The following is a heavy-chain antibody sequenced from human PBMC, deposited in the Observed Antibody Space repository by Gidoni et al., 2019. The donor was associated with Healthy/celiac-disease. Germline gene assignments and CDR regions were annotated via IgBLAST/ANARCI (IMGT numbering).Heavy chain of an antibody. D-gene: IGHD2-2*01. J-gene: IGHJ6*02. CDR2: IIPIFGTA. V-gene: IGHV1-69*06. CDR1: GGTFSSYA. Sequence: QVQLVQSGAEVKKPGSSVKVSCKASGGTFSSYAISWVRQAPGQGLEWMGGIIPIFGTANYAQKFQGRVTITADKSTSTAYMELSSLRSEDTAVYYCASGPVYCSSTSCQSPFYYYYYGMDVWGQGTTVTVS. CDR3: ASGPVYCSSTSCQSPFYYYYYGMDV.